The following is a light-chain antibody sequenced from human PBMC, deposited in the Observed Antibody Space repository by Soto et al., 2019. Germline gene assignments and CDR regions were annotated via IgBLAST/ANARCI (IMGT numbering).Light chain of an antibody. V-gene: IGKV1-9*01. Sequence: DLQMTQSPSSLSASVGDRVTITCQASQDISNSLNWYQQKPGRAPKLLIYAASTLQSGVPSRFSGSGSGTEFTLTITSLQPEDFATYYCQQLNFFPITFGQGTRLEIK. J-gene: IGKJ5*01. CDR2: AAS. CDR1: QDISNS. CDR3: QQLNFFPIT.